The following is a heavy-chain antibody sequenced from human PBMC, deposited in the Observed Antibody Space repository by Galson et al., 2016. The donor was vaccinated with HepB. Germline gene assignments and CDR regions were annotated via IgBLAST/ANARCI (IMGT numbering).Heavy chain of an antibody. D-gene: IGHD2/OR15-2a*01. V-gene: IGHV2-26*01. Sequence: PALVKPTQTLTLTCTVSGFSLSNSKMGVSWIRQPPGGALEWLAHIFSNDDISRNTSLKTRPTISKDTSKSQVVLTLSNVAPLDTATYYCARTFLADGTYRPIYYPVDIWGQGTTITVSS. CDR2: IFSNDDI. J-gene: IGHJ6*01. CDR1: GFSLSNSKMG. CDR3: ARTFLADGTYRPIYYPVDI.